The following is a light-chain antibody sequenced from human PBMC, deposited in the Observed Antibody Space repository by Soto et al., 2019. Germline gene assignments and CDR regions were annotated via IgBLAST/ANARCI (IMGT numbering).Light chain of an antibody. CDR3: PQSYSSPPT. Sequence: DIQMTQSPSSVSASVGDRVTITCRASQGISSWLAWYQQKPGKAPKLLIYAASSLQSGVPSRFSCTASCAHFTLTLLSPQPEDLSTYYCPQSYSSPPTFGQGTRLEIQ. V-gene: IGKV1-12*01. J-gene: IGKJ5*01. CDR1: QGISSW. CDR2: AAS.